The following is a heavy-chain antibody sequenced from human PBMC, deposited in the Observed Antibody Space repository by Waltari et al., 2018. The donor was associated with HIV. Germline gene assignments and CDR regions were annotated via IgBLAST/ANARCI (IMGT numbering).Heavy chain of an antibody. CDR1: GYTFTDYY. D-gene: IGHD4-4*01. V-gene: IGHV1-69-2*01. Sequence: EVQLVQSGAEVKKPGATVKISCKVSGYTFTDYYMHWVQQAPGKGLEWMGLGDPEDGETIYAEKFQGRVTITADTSTDTAYMELSSLRAEDTAVYYCATHSPNYSNYDLEGWFDPWGQGTLVTVSS. J-gene: IGHJ5*02. CDR2: GDPEDGET. CDR3: ATHSPNYSNYDLEGWFDP.